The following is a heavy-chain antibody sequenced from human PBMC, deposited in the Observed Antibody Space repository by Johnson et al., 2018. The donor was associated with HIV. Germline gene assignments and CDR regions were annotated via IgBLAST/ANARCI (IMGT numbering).Heavy chain of an antibody. CDR2: IRWNSGII. V-gene: IGHV3-9*01. Sequence: LVESGGGLVQPGRSLRLSCAASGFTFDDYAMHWVRQVPGKGLEWVSVIRWNSGIIGYADSVKGRFTISRDNDKNSLYLQMNSLRTEDAAFYYCAKDMVRYIRDLEALDVWGQGTMVTVSS. CDR3: AKDMVRYIRDLEALDV. D-gene: IGHD1-14*01. CDR1: GFTFDDYA. J-gene: IGHJ3*01.